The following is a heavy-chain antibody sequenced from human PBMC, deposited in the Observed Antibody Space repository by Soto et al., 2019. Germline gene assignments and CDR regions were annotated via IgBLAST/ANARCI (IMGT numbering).Heavy chain of an antibody. CDR2: GSGSAGSA. D-gene: IGHD4-17*01. Sequence: PEGTLRRSCAPSGFSLSRYPTTWVRQSPGKGPEWVSDGSGSAGSADYADSVKGRFTVSRDNSKETLYLQMSSLRADDTAVYYCAKCMNKYTVTTLDYWGQGTLVTVSS. V-gene: IGHV3-23*01. J-gene: IGHJ4*02. CDR3: AKCMNKYTVTTLDY. CDR1: GFSLSRYP.